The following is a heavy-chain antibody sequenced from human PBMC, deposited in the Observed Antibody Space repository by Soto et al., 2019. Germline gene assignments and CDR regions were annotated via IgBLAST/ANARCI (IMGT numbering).Heavy chain of an antibody. Sequence: ASVKVSCKASGYTFTSYGISWVRQAPGQGLEWMGWISAYNGNTNYAQKLQGRVTMTTDTSTSTAYMELRSLRSDDTAVYYCARGSSYYDFWSGYLAYWGHGTMCTVSS. CDR1: GYTFTSYG. CDR3: ARGSSYYDFWSGYLAY. J-gene: IGHJ4*01. D-gene: IGHD3-3*01. CDR2: ISAYNGNT. V-gene: IGHV1-18*04.